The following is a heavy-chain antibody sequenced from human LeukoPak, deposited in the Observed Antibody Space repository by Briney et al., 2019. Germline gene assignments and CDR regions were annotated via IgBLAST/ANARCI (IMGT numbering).Heavy chain of an antibody. V-gene: IGHV7-4-1*02. CDR2: INTNTGNP. Sequence: GASVKVSCKASGYTFTTYAMNWVRQAPGQGLEWMGWINTNTGNPTYAQGFTGRLVFSLDTSVSTAYLQISSLKAEDTAVYYCAREAGSSTENYYYMDVWGKGTTVTVSS. CDR1: GYTFTTYA. CDR3: AREAGSSTENYYYMDV. J-gene: IGHJ6*03. D-gene: IGHD6-6*01.